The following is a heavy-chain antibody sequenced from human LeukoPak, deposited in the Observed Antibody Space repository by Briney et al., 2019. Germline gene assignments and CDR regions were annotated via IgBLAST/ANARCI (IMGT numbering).Heavy chain of an antibody. V-gene: IGHV4-34*01. D-gene: IGHD2/OR15-2a*01. CDR1: GGSFSGYY. CDR3: ARGPSSDDYFFLDY. Sequence: SETLSLTCAVYGGSFSGYYWSWLRQPPGKGLEWLGDINHSGSTNYNPSLKSRVTISVDTSKNQFSLKLSSVTAADTAVYYCARGPSSDDYFFLDYWGQGTLVTVSS. J-gene: IGHJ4*02. CDR2: INHSGST.